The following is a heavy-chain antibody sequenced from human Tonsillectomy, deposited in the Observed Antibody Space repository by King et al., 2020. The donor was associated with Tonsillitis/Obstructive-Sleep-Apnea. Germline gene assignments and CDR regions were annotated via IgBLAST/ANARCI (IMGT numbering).Heavy chain of an antibody. CDR2: INHSGST. J-gene: IGHJ3*02. CDR1: GGSFSGYY. Sequence: QVQLQQWGAGLLKPSETLSLTCAVYGGSFSGYYWSWFRQPPGKGLEWIGEINHSGSTNYNPSLKSRVTISVDTSKNQFSLKLRPVTAADTAVYYCARDLDIVVVSADAFDIWGQGTMVTVSS. CDR3: ARDLDIVVVSADAFDI. D-gene: IGHD2-15*01. V-gene: IGHV4-34*01.